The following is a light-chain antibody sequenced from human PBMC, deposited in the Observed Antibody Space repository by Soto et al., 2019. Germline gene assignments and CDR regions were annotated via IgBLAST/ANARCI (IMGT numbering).Light chain of an antibody. V-gene: IGLV2-14*03. CDR2: DVS. CDR1: INDIGGYNY. Sequence: QSVLTQPASVSGSPGQSITISCTGTINDIGGYNYVSWYQQHPGKVPKLLIYDVSNRPSGVSGRFSGSKSGNTASLTIAGLQADDEADYHCSSYTRSDTLIFGGGTKVTVL. J-gene: IGLJ2*01. CDR3: SSYTRSDTLI.